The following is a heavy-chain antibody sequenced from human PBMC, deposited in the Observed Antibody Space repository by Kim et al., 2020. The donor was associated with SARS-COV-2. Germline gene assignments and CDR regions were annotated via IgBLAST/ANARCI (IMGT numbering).Heavy chain of an antibody. J-gene: IGHJ4*02. V-gene: IGHV1-46*01. Sequence: QGRVTMTRDTSTSTVYMELSSLRSEDTAVYYCARESTGYSSSWYAPYFDYWGQGTLVTVSS. D-gene: IGHD6-13*01. CDR3: ARESTGYSSSWYAPYFDY.